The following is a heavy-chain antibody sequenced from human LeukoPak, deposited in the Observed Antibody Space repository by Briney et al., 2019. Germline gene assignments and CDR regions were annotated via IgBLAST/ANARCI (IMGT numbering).Heavy chain of an antibody. CDR1: GYTFTSYY. CDR2: INPSGGST. V-gene: IGHV1-46*01. CDR3: AIVVGITGTTDY. Sequence: VASVTVSCKASGYTFTSYYMHWVRQAPGQGLEWMGIINPSGGSTSYAQKFQGRVTMTRDTSTSTVYMELSSLGSEDTAVYYCAIVVGITGTTDYWGQGTLVTVSS. J-gene: IGHJ4*02. D-gene: IGHD1-7*01.